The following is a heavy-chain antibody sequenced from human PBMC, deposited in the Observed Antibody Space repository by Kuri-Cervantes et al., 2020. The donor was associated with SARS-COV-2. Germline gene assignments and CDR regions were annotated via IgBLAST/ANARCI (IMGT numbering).Heavy chain of an antibody. D-gene: IGHD3-3*01. CDR3: ARTDFWSGYYVDY. Sequence: GGSLRLSCTASGFIFSDYYMSWIRQAPGKGLEWVSYISSSGSTIYYADSVKGRLTISRDNAKNSLYLQMNSLRAEDTAVYYCARTDFWSGYYVDYWGQGTLVTVSS. CDR1: GFIFSDYY. J-gene: IGHJ4*02. V-gene: IGHV3-11*04. CDR2: ISSSGSTI.